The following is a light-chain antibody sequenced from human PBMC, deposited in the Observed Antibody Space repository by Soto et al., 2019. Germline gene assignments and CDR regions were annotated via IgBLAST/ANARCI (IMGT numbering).Light chain of an antibody. CDR2: AAS. V-gene: IGKV1-39*01. CDR3: QQSYFILGT. CDR1: QTISSY. J-gene: IGKJ1*01. Sequence: IQMTQSPSSLSASVGDRVTITCRASQTISSYLNWYQQKPGKAPKLLIYAASSLQSGVPSRFSGSGSGTDFTLSISSLQPEDFATYYCQQSYFILGTFGRGTKV.